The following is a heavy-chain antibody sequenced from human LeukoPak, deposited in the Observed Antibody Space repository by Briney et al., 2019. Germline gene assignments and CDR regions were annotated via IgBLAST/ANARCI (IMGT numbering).Heavy chain of an antibody. Sequence: SETLSLTCTVSGGSISSDGYYWSWLRQHPGKGLEWIGYMYYSGDTYYNPSLKSRLSISIDTSKNQFSLKLNSVTAADTAVYYCARGSYDSNGFYYSYWGQGTLVTVSS. V-gene: IGHV4-31*03. CDR2: MYYSGDT. CDR1: GGSISSDGYY. J-gene: IGHJ4*02. D-gene: IGHD3-22*01. CDR3: ARGSYDSNGFYYSY.